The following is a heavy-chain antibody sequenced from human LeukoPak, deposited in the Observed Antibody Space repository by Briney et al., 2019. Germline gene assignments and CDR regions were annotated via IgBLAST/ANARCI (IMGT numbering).Heavy chain of an antibody. CDR1: GFTFSSYA. CDR3: AKDPYYDILTGYYGALS. V-gene: IGHV3-23*01. CDR2: TSGSNT. J-gene: IGHJ4*02. Sequence: QSGGSLRLSCAASGFTFSSYAMSWVRQAPGKGLEWVSGTSGSNTYYADSVKGRFTISRDNSKNTLYLQMNSLRAEDTAVYYCAKDPYYDILTGYYGALSWGQGTLVTVSS. D-gene: IGHD3-9*01.